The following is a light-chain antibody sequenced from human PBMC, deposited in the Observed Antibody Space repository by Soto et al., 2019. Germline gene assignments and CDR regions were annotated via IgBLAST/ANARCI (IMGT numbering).Light chain of an antibody. CDR1: SSDVGGYNY. Sequence: QSALAQPRSVSGSPGQSVTISCTGTSSDVGGYNYVSWYQQHPGKAPKLMIYDVSKRPSGVPDRFSGSKSGNTASLTISGLQAEDEADYYCCSYTSSAIPYVFGTGTKVTVL. CDR3: CSYTSSAIPYV. J-gene: IGLJ1*01. V-gene: IGLV2-11*01. CDR2: DVS.